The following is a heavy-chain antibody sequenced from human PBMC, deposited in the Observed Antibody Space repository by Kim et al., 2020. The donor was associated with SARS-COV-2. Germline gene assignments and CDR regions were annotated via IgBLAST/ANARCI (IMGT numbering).Heavy chain of an antibody. D-gene: IGHD5-18*01. J-gene: IGHJ6*02. CDR2: ITDNGGNT. CDR1: GFSFSSYA. Sequence: GGSLRLSCAASGFSFSSYAMNWVRQAPGKGLEWVSLITDNGGNTYYADSVKGRFTISRDNSKNTLYLQMNSLRAEDTAVYYCAKDADTVSYLVDVWGQGTTVTVSS. CDR3: AKDADTVSYLVDV. V-gene: IGHV3-23*01.